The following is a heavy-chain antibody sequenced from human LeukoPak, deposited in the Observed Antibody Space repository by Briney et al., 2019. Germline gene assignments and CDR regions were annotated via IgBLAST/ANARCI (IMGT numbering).Heavy chain of an antibody. Sequence: SETLSLTCTVSGYSISSGYYWGWIRPPPGKGLEWIGYIYYSGSTNYNPSLKSRVTISVDTSKNQFSLKLSSVTAADTAVYYCARVGVDYGGDYYFDYWGQGTLVTVSS. J-gene: IGHJ4*02. CDR3: ARVGVDYGGDYYFDY. CDR1: GYSISSGYY. V-gene: IGHV4-61*01. D-gene: IGHD4-23*01. CDR2: IYYSGST.